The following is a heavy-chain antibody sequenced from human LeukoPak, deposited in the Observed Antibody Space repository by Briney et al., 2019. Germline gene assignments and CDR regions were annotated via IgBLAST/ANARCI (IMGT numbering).Heavy chain of an antibody. V-gene: IGHV3-21*01. CDR3: ARDTYGDYDPNYFDY. J-gene: IGHJ4*02. CDR2: ISSSSSYI. CDR1: GFTFSSYS. Sequence: GGSLRLSCAASGFTFSSYSMNWVRQAPGKGLGWVSSISSSSSYIYYADSVKGRFTISRDNAKNSLYLQMNSLRAEDTAVYYCARDTYGDYDPNYFDYWGQGTLVTVSS. D-gene: IGHD4-17*01.